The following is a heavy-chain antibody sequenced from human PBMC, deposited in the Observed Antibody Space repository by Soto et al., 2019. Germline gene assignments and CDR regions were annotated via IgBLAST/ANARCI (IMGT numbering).Heavy chain of an antibody. V-gene: IGHV4-39*01. CDR1: GGSIRSSIFH. J-gene: IGHJ5*02. CDR2: IYYSGST. Sequence: SATLSLTCTVSGGSIRSSIFHWGWIRQPPGKGLEWIGSIYYSGSTYYSPSLKSRVTISVDTSKNQFSLKLSSVTAADTAVYYCARRERAAGTDWWFDPWGQGTLVS. CDR3: ARRERAAGTDWWFDP. D-gene: IGHD6-13*01.